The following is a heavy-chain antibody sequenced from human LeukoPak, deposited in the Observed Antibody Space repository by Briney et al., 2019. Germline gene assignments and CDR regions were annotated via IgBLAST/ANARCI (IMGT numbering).Heavy chain of an antibody. V-gene: IGHV3-9*01. D-gene: IGHD6-13*01. CDR1: GFTYDDYA. J-gene: IGHJ4*02. CDR2: ISWNSGSI. CDR3: AKGYSSSWYGKLDY. Sequence: GGSLRLSCAASGFTYDDYAMHWVRQAPGKGLEWVSGISWNSGSIGYADSVKGRFTISRDNAKNSLYLQMNSLRAEDTALYYCAKGYSSSWYGKLDYWGQGTLVTVSS.